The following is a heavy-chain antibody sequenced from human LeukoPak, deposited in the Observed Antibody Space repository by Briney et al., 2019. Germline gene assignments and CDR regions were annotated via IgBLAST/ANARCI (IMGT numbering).Heavy chain of an antibody. CDR2: IRYDGSNK. J-gene: IGHJ4*02. D-gene: IGHD6-13*01. CDR1: GFTFSSYG. V-gene: IGHV3-33*01. Sequence: GRSLRLSCAASGFTFSSYGIHWVRQAPGKGLEWVAVIRYDGSNKYNADSVKGRFTISRDNSKNTLYLQMNSLRAEDTAVYYCARQTSSRALDYWGQGTLVTVSS. CDR3: ARQTSSRALDY.